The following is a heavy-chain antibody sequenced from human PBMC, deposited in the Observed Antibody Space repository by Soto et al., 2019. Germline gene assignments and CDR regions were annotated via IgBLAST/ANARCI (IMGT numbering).Heavy chain of an antibody. J-gene: IGHJ4*02. D-gene: IGHD3-16*01. Sequence: WLRRPPGKGLEWVAGISWNSGVIGYADSVKGRFTISRDNAKNSLYLQVNSLRPEDTAFYYCAKGAGNYYDRYFDFWGQGILVTVSS. CDR2: ISWNSGVI. V-gene: IGHV3-9*01. CDR3: AKGAGNYYDRYFDF.